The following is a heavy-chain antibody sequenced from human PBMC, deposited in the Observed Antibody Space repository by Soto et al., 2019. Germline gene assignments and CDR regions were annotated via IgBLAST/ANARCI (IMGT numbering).Heavy chain of an antibody. CDR1: GFTFSNYW. Sequence: GGSLRLSCAASGFTFSNYWMHWVRQVPGKGLVWVARINEGGAYRSYADFAEGRFTISRDNAKNTVYLQMNGLRADDTSVYYCARDFTTAETPGDDFDYWGRGTLVTVSS. J-gene: IGHJ4*02. CDR3: ARDFTTAETPGDDFDY. CDR2: INEGGAYR. D-gene: IGHD4-17*01. V-gene: IGHV3-74*01.